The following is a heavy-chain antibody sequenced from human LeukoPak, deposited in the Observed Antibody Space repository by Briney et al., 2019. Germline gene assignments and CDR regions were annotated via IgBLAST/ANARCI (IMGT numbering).Heavy chain of an antibody. CDR2: INPNSGGT. V-gene: IGHV1-2*02. CDR3: ARVMAIRYFDWLTYYYYYYMDV. J-gene: IGHJ6*03. D-gene: IGHD3-9*01. CDR1: GYTFTGYY. Sequence: ASVKVSCKASGYTFTGYYMHWVRQAPGQGLEWMGWINPNSGGTNYAQKFQGRVTMTRDTSISTAYMELSRLRSDDTAVYYCARVMAIRYFDWLTYYYYYYMDVWGKGTTVTISS.